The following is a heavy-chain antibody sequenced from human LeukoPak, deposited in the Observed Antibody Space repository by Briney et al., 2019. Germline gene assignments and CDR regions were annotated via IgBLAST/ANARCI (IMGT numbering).Heavy chain of an antibody. CDR2: INPNSGGT. Sequence: ASVKVSCKASGYTFTGYYMHWGRQAPGQGLEWMGWINPNSGGTNYAQRFQGRVTMTRDTSISTAYMELSRLRSDDTAVYYCARDLHSSGWYLSIDYWGQGTLVTVSS. CDR3: ARDLHSSGWYLSIDY. V-gene: IGHV1-2*02. D-gene: IGHD6-19*01. CDR1: GYTFTGYY. J-gene: IGHJ4*02.